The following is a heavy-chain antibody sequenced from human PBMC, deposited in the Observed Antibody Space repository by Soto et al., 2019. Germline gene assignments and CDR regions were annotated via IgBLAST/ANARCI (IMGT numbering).Heavy chain of an antibody. Sequence: XESLKISCRGSGCSFTSYWISWVRQMPGKGLEGMGRIDPSDSYTNYSPSFQGHVTISADKSISTAYLQWSSLKASDTAMYYCARLNCSGGSCSYYYYYGMDVWGQGTTVTVSS. V-gene: IGHV5-10-1*01. D-gene: IGHD2-15*01. J-gene: IGHJ6*02. CDR1: GCSFTSYW. CDR3: ARLNCSGGSCSYYYYYGMDV. CDR2: IDPSDSYT.